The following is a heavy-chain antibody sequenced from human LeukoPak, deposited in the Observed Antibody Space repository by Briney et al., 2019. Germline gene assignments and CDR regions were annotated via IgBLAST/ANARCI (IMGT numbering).Heavy chain of an antibody. CDR1: GGSFSGYY. CDR2: INHSGST. CDR3: ARGRYCSSTSCYFDY. J-gene: IGHJ4*02. Sequence: SEALSLTCAVYGGSFSGYYWSWIRQPPGKGLEWIGEINHSGSTNYNPSLKSRVTISVDTSKNQFSLKLSSVTAADTAVYYCARGRYCSSTSCYFDYWGQGTLVTVSS. D-gene: IGHD2-2*01. V-gene: IGHV4-34*01.